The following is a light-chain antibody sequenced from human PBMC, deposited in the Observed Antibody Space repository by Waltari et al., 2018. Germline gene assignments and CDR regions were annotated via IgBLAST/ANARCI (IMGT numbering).Light chain of an antibody. CDR2: DVS. CDR1: SQDGGGSNY. J-gene: IGLJ2*01. Sequence: QAALTPPSSRSGVPWPSIHHSFTGTSQDGGGSNYVSRYQQNPGKAPKHMIYDVSNRPSVVSTRFSGSKSGNTASLTISGLQAEDEADYYGSSYTSSSTHVVFGGGTKLTVL. CDR3: SSYTSSSTHVV. V-gene: IGLV2-14*03.